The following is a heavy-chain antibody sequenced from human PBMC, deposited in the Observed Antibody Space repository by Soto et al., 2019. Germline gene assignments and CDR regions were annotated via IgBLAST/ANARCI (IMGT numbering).Heavy chain of an antibody. J-gene: IGHJ4*02. Sequence: GGSLRLSCAASGFTFSSYAMSWVRQAPGKGLEWVSVISGSGGSTYYADSVKGRFTISRDNSKNTLYLQMNSLRAEDTAVYYCAKHGAPGSSWYYSDYWGQGALVTVSS. V-gene: IGHV3-23*01. CDR3: AKHGAPGSSWYYSDY. D-gene: IGHD6-13*01. CDR2: ISGSGGST. CDR1: GFTFSSYA.